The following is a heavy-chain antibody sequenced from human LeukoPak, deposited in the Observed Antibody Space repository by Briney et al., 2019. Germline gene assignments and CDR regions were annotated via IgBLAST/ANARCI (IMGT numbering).Heavy chain of an antibody. CDR2: ISAYNGNT. Sequence: VASVKVSCKATSRISWVRQAPGQGLEWMGWISAYNGNTNYAQKLQGRVTMTTDTSTSTAYMELRSLRSDDTAVYYCARDHYYDSRGNWFDPWGQGTLVTVSS. J-gene: IGHJ5*02. CDR1: TSR. D-gene: IGHD3-22*01. V-gene: IGHV1-18*01. CDR3: ARDHYYDSRGNWFDP.